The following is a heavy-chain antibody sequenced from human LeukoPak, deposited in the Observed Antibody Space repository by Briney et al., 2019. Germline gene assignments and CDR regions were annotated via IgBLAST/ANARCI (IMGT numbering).Heavy chain of an antibody. Sequence: SETLSLTCAVYGGSFSGYYWSWIRQPPGKGLEWIGEINHSGSTNYNPSLKSRVTISVDTSKNQFSLKLSSVTAADTAVYYCARGGNYDFWSGYYPYYYMDVWGKGTTVTVSS. D-gene: IGHD3-3*01. CDR1: GGSFSGYY. J-gene: IGHJ6*03. CDR3: ARGGNYDFWSGYYPYYYMDV. V-gene: IGHV4-34*01. CDR2: INHSGST.